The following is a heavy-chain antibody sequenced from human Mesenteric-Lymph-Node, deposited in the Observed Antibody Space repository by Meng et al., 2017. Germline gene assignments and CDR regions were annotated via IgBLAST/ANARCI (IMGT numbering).Heavy chain of an antibody. V-gene: IGHV4-39*01. Sequence: QLQESGPGLVKPSQTLSLTCTVSGGSISSSRHYWGWIRQPPGKGLEWIGSIYYSGSTYYNPSLRSRVTMSLDTSKNQFSLKLSSVTATDTAVYYCARHDGGYGDYFDHWGQGTLVTVSS. J-gene: IGHJ4*02. CDR1: GGSISSSRHY. CDR2: IYYSGST. CDR3: ARHDGGYGDYFDH. D-gene: IGHD5-12*01.